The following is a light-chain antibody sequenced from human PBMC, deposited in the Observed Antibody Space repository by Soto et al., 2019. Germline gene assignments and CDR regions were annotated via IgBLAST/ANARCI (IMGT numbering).Light chain of an antibody. Sequence: QSALTQPASVSGSHGQSIPISCTGTSSDVGGYNYVSWYQHHPGKAPKLIIYDVDNRPSGVSDRFSGSKSGNTASLTISGLQAEDEADYYCSSYTSSSTRVFGTGTKLTVL. J-gene: IGLJ1*01. V-gene: IGLV2-14*03. CDR1: SSDVGGYNY. CDR3: SSYTSSSTRV. CDR2: DVD.